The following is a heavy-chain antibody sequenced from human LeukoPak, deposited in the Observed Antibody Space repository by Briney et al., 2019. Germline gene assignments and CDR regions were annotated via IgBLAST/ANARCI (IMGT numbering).Heavy chain of an antibody. Sequence: GGSLRLSCAASGFTFSNYAMSWVRQAPGKGLEWVSTISGSCGSTYYADSVKGRFTISRDNSKNTLYLQMNSLRAEDTAVYYCAKGYSGSYFDYWGQGTLVTVSS. V-gene: IGHV3-23*01. J-gene: IGHJ4*02. D-gene: IGHD1-26*01. CDR2: ISGSCGST. CDR1: GFTFSNYA. CDR3: AKGYSGSYFDY.